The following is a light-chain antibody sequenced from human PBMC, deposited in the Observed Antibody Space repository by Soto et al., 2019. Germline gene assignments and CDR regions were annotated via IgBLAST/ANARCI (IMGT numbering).Light chain of an antibody. V-gene: IGLV2-14*03. CDR1: SSDVGGYNY. J-gene: IGLJ2*01. Sequence: QSVLTQPASVSGSPGQSITISCTGTSSDVGGYNYVSWYQHHPGKAPKLMIYDVSNRPSGVSNRFSGSKSGNTASLTISGLQAEDEADYYCSSYTSSSTPLVFGGGTKFTVL. CDR2: DVS. CDR3: SSYTSSSTPLV.